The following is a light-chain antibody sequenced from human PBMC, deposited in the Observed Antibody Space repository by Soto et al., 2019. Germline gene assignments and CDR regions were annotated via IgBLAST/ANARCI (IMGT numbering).Light chain of an antibody. Sequence: QSALTQPAAVSGSPGQSITISCTRTSDDVGADNVASWHQQHPGQAPQVLIYKVSNRPSGVSIRFSGSKSGNTASLTISGLQAEAEAIYFCSSYTSTSRVFGTGTKVTVL. V-gene: IGLV2-14*03. CDR1: SDDVGADNV. J-gene: IGLJ1*01. CDR2: KVS. CDR3: SSYTSTSRV.